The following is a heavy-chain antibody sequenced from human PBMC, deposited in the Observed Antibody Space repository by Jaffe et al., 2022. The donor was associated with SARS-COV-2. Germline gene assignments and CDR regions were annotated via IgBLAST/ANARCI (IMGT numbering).Heavy chain of an antibody. V-gene: IGHV4-31*03. CDR2: IYDSGST. Sequence: QVQLQESGPGLVKPSQTLSLTCTVSGGSISSRGYYWTWIRQHPGKGLEWIGCIYDSGSTSYSPSLKSRVTMSVDTSKNQFSLKLNSLTAADTAVYYCVRDRGRSSYYYGIDVWGQGTTVTVSS. CDR3: VRDRGRSSYYYGIDV. J-gene: IGHJ6*02. D-gene: IGHD3-10*01. CDR1: GGSISSRGYY.